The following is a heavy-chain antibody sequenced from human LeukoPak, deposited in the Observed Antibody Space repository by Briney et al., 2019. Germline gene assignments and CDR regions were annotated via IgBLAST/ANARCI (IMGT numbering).Heavy chain of an antibody. D-gene: IGHD3-3*01. CDR3: ARDGDFWSGCDY. Sequence: PGGSLRLSCAASGFTFDDYGMSWVRQAPGKGLEWVSGINWNGGSTGYADSVKGRFTISRDNAKNSLYLRMNSLRAEDTALYYCARDGDFWSGCDYWGQGTLVTVSS. CDR2: INWNGGST. J-gene: IGHJ4*02. CDR1: GFTFDDYG. V-gene: IGHV3-20*04.